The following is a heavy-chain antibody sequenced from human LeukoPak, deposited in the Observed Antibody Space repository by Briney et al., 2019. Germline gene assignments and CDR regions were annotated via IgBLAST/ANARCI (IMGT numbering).Heavy chain of an antibody. J-gene: IGHJ5*02. V-gene: IGHV5-51*01. D-gene: IGHD2-2*01. CDR2: IHTGGSAT. CDR3: ARHGQECSSTSCRIGGCFDP. CDR1: GYSFNSDW. Sequence: GESLKTCCKGSGYSFNSDWIGGVRQMPGKGVEWLGIIHTGGSATCYSPSFHGHATTSADTSISTAYLQWSSLKASDTAMYYCARHGQECSSTSCRIGGCFDPWGQGTLVTVSS.